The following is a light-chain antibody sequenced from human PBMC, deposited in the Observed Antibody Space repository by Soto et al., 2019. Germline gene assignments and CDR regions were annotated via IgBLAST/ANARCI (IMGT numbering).Light chain of an antibody. CDR1: QSVSSSY. Sequence: EIVFTQSPGTLSLSPGERATLSCRASQSVSSSYLAWYQQKPGQAPRLLIYDASNRETGIPARFSGSGSGTEFTLTISSLEPEDFAVYYCQQRSNWTPTFGQGTRLEIK. CDR2: DAS. CDR3: QQRSNWTPT. V-gene: IGKV3D-20*02. J-gene: IGKJ5*01.